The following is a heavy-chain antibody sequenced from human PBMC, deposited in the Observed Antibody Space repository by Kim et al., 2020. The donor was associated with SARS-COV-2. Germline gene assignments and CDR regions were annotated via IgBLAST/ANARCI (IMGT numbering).Heavy chain of an antibody. CDR3: ARDPERARWELLYYYYYGMDV. CDR1: GFTFSSYS. V-gene: IGHV3-21*01. CDR2: ISSSSSYI. J-gene: IGHJ6*02. D-gene: IGHD1-26*01. Sequence: GGSLRLSCAASGFTFSSYSMNWVRQAPGKGLEWVSSISSSSSYIYYADSVKGRFTISRDNAKNSLYLQMNSLRAEDTAVYYCARDPERARWELLYYYYYGMDVWGQGTTVTVSS.